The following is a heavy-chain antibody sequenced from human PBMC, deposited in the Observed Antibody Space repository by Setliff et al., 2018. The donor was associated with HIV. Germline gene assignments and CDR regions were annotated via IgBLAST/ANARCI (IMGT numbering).Heavy chain of an antibody. CDR3: ARSIVPVASGYYYFEY. CDR2: INHRGRT. CDR1: GGSLSGYY. J-gene: IGHJ4*02. D-gene: IGHD3-3*01. V-gene: IGHV4-34*01. Sequence: KTSETLSLTCAVYGGSLSGYYWSWIRQAPGKGLEWIGEINHRGRTRYNPSLKSRVTISVDTSKNQFSLRLSSVAAGDTAVYYCARSIVPVASGYYYFEYWGQGTLVT.